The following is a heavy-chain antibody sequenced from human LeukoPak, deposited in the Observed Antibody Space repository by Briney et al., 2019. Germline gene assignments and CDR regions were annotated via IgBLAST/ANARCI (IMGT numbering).Heavy chain of an antibody. V-gene: IGHV4-4*07. CDR3: ARVQGGVATIYLPGPDSNWFDP. CDR1: GGSISSYY. D-gene: IGHD5-12*01. J-gene: IGHJ5*02. Sequence: SSETLSLTCTVSGGSISSYYWSWIRQPAGKGLEWIGRIYTSGSTNYNPSIKSRVTMSVDTSKNQFSLKLSSVTAADTAVYYCARVQGGVATIYLPGPDSNWFDPWGQGTLVTVSS. CDR2: IYTSGST.